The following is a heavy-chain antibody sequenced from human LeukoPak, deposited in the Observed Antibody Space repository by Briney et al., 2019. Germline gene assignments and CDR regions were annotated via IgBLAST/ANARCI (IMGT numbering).Heavy chain of an antibody. J-gene: IGHJ4*02. D-gene: IGHD3-16*01. CDR1: GFTFSAYA. Sequence: GGSLRLSCSASGFTFSAYAMHWVRQAPGKGLEYVSAINSNGGSTYYADSVKGRFTISRDNSRNTLYLHMSSLRPEDTAVYFCVKETFTVTSPFDYWGQGTLVTVSS. CDR2: INSNGGST. CDR3: VKETFTVTSPFDY. V-gene: IGHV3-64D*09.